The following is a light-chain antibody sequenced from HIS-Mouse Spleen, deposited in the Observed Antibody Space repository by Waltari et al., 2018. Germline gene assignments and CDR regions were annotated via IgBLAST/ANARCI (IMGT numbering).Light chain of an antibody. Sequence: SYVLTQPPSVSVAPGQTDRITCGGNNIGSKSVHWYQQKPGQAPVLVVYDDSDRPSAITGRFSGSNSGNTATLTISRVEAGDEADYSCQVWDSSSDHRVFGGGTKLTVL. J-gene: IGLJ3*02. V-gene: IGLV3-21*02. CDR2: DDS. CDR1: NIGSKS. CDR3: QVWDSSSDHRV.